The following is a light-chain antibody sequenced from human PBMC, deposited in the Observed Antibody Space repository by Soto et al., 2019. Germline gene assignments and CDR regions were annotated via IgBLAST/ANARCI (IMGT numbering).Light chain of an antibody. Sequence: QSVLTQPRSASGSPGQSITISCTGTSSDVGGYNYVSWYQQHPAKAPKLIIFDVSKRPSGVPNRFSGSKSGNTASLTISGLRAEEEADYYCCSYVGRNTYVFGTGTKVTVL. CDR2: DVS. J-gene: IGLJ1*01. CDR1: SSDVGGYNY. V-gene: IGLV2-11*01. CDR3: CSYVGRNTYV.